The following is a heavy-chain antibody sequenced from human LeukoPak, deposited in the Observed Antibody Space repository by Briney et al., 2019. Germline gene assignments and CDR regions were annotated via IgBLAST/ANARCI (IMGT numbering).Heavy chain of an antibody. CDR3: AREGNYYFDY. CDR1: GFTFSRYT. Sequence: GGSLRLSCAASGFTFSRYTMNWVRQAPGKGLEWVSSITSTSTYIYYADSVKGEFTISRDNAKNSLYLQMNSLRVEDTAVYFCAREGNYYFDYWGQGTLVTVSS. V-gene: IGHV3-21*01. J-gene: IGHJ4*02. CDR2: ITSTSTYI.